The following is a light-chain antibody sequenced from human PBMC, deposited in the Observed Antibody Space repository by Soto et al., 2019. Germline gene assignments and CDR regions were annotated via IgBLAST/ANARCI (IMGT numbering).Light chain of an antibody. Sequence: EIVMTHSPATLSVSPGERATLSCRASQSVSSNLAWYQQKPGQAPRLLIYGASTRATGIPARFSGSGSGTEFTLTISSLQSEDFAVYYCHQYNNWPRTFGQGTK. J-gene: IGKJ1*01. V-gene: IGKV3-15*01. CDR3: HQYNNWPRT. CDR1: QSVSSN. CDR2: GAS.